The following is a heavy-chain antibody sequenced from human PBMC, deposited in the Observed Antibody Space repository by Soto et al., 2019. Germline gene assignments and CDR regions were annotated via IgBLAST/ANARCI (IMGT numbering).Heavy chain of an antibody. CDR3: VRDQDSRGYSVFNL. V-gene: IGHV3-74*01. Sequence: GSLRLSGAASGFNLNSFFMHWVRQVPGKGLMWVSRISNDGSSTSYADSVKGRFTISRDNAKNTLYLQMSSLRAEDTAVYFCVRDQDSRGYSVFNLWGQGAQVTVSS. CDR2: ISNDGSST. CDR1: GFNLNSFF. D-gene: IGHD3-22*01. J-gene: IGHJ5*02.